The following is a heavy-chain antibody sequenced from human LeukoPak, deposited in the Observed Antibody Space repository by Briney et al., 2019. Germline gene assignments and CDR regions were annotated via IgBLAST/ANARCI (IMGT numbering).Heavy chain of an antibody. CDR1: GGSISRGSFY. CDR2: IYNSGST. J-gene: IGHJ6*03. V-gene: IGHV4-61*02. Sequence: SETLSLTCIVSGGSISRGSFYWNWIRQPAGKGLEWMGRIYNSGSTNYNPSLKSRVTISTDMSKNQFSLKLSSVTAADTAVYYCARVLRYYYMDVWGKGTTVTVSS. CDR3: ARVLRYYYMDV.